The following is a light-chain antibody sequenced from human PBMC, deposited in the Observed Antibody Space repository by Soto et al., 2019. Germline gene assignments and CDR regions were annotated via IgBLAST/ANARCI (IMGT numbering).Light chain of an antibody. Sequence: SLSASVGDRVTITCRASQNIDNYLNWYQQKPGKAPNLLIYAASSLQSGVPSRFAGSGSGTHFTLTISTLHPEDDGTCVCRQVPSFPLNSFAQVSK. CDR2: AAS. V-gene: IGKV1-39*01. J-gene: IGKJ2*03. CDR1: QNIDNY. CDR3: RQVPSFPLNS.